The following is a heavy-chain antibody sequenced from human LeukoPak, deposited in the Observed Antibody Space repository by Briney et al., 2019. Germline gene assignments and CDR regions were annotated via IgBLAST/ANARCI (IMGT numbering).Heavy chain of an antibody. CDR3: ARSWWSDGFDI. CDR2: ISGSGDST. J-gene: IGHJ3*02. D-gene: IGHD2-15*01. Sequence: GGSLRLSCAASGFTFSNYAMSWVRQAPGKGLEWVSAISGSGDSTYYADSVKGRFTISRDNSKNTLFLQMNSLRAEDTAVYYCARSWWSDGFDIWGQGTMVTVSS. CDR1: GFTFSNYA. V-gene: IGHV3-23*01.